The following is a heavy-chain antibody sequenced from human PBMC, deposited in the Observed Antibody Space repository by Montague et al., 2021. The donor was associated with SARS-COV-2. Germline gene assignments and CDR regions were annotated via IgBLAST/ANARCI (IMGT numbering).Heavy chain of an antibody. D-gene: IGHD2-8*01. CDR1: RGSVKSYY. Sequence: SETLSLTCAVYRGSVKSYYWTWIRQAPGKGLAWIGEINHSGTTNYNPSLKSRVTMSIDASKRPFSLRLNSVSAADTAVYFCARGRPVQGSIRHFESVSSGVLDLWGPGSMVIVS. J-gene: IGHJ3*01. V-gene: IGHV4-34*01. CDR3: ARGRPVQGSIRHFESVSSGVLDL. CDR2: INHSGTT.